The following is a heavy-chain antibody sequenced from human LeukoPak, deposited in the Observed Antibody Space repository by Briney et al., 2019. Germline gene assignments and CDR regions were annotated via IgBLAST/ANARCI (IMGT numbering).Heavy chain of an antibody. J-gene: IGHJ4*02. D-gene: IGHD1-26*01. CDR1: GYTLTGYY. Sequence: ASVKVSCKASGYTLTGYYMHWVRQAPGQGLEWMGWINPNSGGTNYAQKFQGRVTMTRDTSISTAYMELSRLISDETAVYYCAMPTSGSYSHFDYWGQGTLVTVSS. CDR3: AMPTSGSYSHFDY. V-gene: IGHV1-2*02. CDR2: INPNSGGT.